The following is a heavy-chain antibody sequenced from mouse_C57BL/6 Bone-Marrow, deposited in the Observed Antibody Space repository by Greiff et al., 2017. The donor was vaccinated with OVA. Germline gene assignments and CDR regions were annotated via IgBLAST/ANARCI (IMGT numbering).Heavy chain of an antibody. V-gene: IGHV14-4*01. CDR3: TTSRIYDGYYRFDY. D-gene: IGHD2-3*01. CDR1: GFNIKDDY. CDR2: IDPENGDT. Sequence: VQLQQSGAELVRPGASVKLSCTASGFNIKDDYMHWVKQRPEQGLEWIGWIDPENGDTEYASKFQGKATITADTSSNTAYLQLSSLTSEDTAVYYCTTSRIYDGYYRFDYWGQGTLVTVSA. J-gene: IGHJ3*01.